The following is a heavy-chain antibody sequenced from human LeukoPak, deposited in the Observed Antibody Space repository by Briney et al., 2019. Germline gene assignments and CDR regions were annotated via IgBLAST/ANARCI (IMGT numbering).Heavy chain of an antibody. CDR3: ANLSPARGSYPGAFDI. CDR2: IYYSGST. CDR1: GGSISSRSYY. D-gene: IGHD1-26*01. V-gene: IGHV4-39*07. J-gene: IGHJ3*02. Sequence: PSETLSLTCTVSGGSISSRSYYWGWIRQPPGKGLEWIGSIYYSGSTYYNPSLQSRVTISVDTSKNQFSLKLSSVTAADTAVYYCANLSPARGSYPGAFDIWGQGTMVTVSS.